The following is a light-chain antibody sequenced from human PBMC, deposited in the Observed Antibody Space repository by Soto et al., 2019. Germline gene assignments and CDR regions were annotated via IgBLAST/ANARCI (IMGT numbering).Light chain of an antibody. CDR1: QDIRND. CDR3: LHHYNYPLT. Sequence: DIQMTQSPSSLSASVGDRVTITCRASQDIRNDLGWYQQKPGKAPKRLIFSASTLDGGVPSRFSGGGFGTEFTLTISSLQPEDFATYYCLHHYNYPLTLGGGTKVEIK. V-gene: IGKV1-17*01. CDR2: SAS. J-gene: IGKJ4*01.